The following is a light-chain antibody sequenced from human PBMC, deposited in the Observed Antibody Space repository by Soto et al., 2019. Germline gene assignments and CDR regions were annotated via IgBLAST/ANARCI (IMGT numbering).Light chain of an antibody. J-gene: IGKJ4*02. V-gene: IGKV3-11*01. CDR2: GAS. CDR3: QQRSSWPLT. CDR1: QSLSKS. Sequence: EIVLTQSPATLSLSPWERATLSCMASQSLSKSLVWYQQKPGQAPRLLIDGASNRATGIPARFSGSGSGTDFTLTISSLEPEDFAVYFCQQRSSWPLTFGGGTKVDIK.